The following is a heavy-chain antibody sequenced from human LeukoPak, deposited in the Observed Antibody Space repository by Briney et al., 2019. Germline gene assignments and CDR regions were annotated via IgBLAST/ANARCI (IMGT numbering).Heavy chain of an antibody. CDR3: AKDPNGDYIGAFDF. CDR2: ITANGGYT. Sequence: GGSLRLSCAASAFSFSKFALIWVRQAPGKGLEWVSAITANGGYTLYADAVKGRFTVSRDNSKNTLYLQIDSLRPEDTAMYYCAKDPNGDYIGAFDFWGQGTMVTVSS. J-gene: IGHJ3*01. V-gene: IGHV3-23*01. D-gene: IGHD4-17*01. CDR1: AFSFSKFA.